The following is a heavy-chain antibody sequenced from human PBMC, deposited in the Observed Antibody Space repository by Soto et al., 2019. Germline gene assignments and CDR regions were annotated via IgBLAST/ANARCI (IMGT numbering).Heavy chain of an antibody. J-gene: IGHJ6*02. CDR1: GFTFGTYS. CDR2: ISYDSDTI. CDR3: TRLYYDYV. V-gene: IGHV3-48*02. Sequence: GGSLRLSCAGSGFTFGTYSMNWVRQAAGKGLEWIAYISYDSDTIQYADSVKGRFTISRDNAKNSLYLQMNSLRDEDTAVYYCTRLYYDYVWGQGTTVTVSS. D-gene: IGHD3-3*01.